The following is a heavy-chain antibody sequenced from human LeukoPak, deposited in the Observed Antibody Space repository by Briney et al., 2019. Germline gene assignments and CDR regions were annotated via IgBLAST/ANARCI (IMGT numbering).Heavy chain of an antibody. D-gene: IGHD2-2*01. CDR2: MNPNSGNT. V-gene: IGHV1-8*01. CDR1: GYTFTSYD. CDR3: ARGVEEYNWFDP. J-gene: IGHJ5*02. Sequence: ASVKVCCKASGYTFTSYDINWVRQANGQGLERMGWMNPNSGNTGYAQKFQGRVTMTRNTSISTEYMELSSLRSEDTAVYYCARGVEEYNWFDPWGQGTLVTVSS.